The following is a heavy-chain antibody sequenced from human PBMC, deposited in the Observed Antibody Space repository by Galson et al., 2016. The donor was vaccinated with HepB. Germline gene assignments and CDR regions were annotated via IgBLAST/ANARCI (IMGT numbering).Heavy chain of an antibody. D-gene: IGHD2/OR15-2a*01. CDR3: ANSRNYYYGMDV. CDR2: IYYSGST. V-gene: IGHV4-31*03. CDR1: GGSISSGGYY. J-gene: IGHJ6*04. Sequence: TLSLTCTVSGGSISSGGYYWSWIRQHPGKGLEWIGYIYYSGSTYYNPSLKSRVTISVDTSKSQFSLKLSSVTAADTAVYYCANSRNYYYGMDVWGKGTTVTVSS.